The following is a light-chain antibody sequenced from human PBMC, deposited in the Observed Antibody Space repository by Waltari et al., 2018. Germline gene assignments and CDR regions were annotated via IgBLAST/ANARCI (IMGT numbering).Light chain of an antibody. J-gene: IGKJ4*01. V-gene: IGKV3-15*01. Sequence: ILMTQSPATLSVSPGERATLSCRASQSVTNNLAWYQQQPGQAPRLLISDASSRATGIPARFSGSGSGTEFTLTVSSLQSEDFAVYYCQQYHNWPLSFGGGTKVEIK. CDR1: QSVTNN. CDR2: DAS. CDR3: QQYHNWPLS.